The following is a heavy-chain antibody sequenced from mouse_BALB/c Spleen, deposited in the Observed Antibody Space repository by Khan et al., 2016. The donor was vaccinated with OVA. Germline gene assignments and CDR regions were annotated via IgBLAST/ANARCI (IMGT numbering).Heavy chain of an antibody. CDR1: GYTFTSHT. Sequence: QIQLVQSGAELARPGASVKMSCKASGYTFTSHTMHWVEQRPGQGLEWIGYINPRSDYTQYNQKFNDKATLTADISSSTAYMQLSSLTSEDSEVYYCARRTAEYALDYWGQGTSVTVSS. J-gene: IGHJ4*01. CDR3: ARRTAEYALDY. CDR2: INPRSDYT. D-gene: IGHD1-2*01. V-gene: IGHV1-4*01.